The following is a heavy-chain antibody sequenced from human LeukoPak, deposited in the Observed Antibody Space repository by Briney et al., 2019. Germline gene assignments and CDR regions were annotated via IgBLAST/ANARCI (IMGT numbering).Heavy chain of an antibody. Sequence: GASVKVSCKASGYTFTDYYIHWVRQAPGQGLEWMGWIDPDSGGTNLAQKFQGRVTMTTDTSITTAYMELTRLRSDDTAVYYCANWAATIRNFNYWGQGTLVTVSS. CDR3: ANWAATIRNFNY. CDR2: IDPDSGGT. CDR1: GYTFTDYY. V-gene: IGHV1-2*02. D-gene: IGHD5-12*01. J-gene: IGHJ4*02.